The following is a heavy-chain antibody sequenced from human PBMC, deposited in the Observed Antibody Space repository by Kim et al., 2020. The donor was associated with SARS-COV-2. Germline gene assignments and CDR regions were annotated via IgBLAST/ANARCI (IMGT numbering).Heavy chain of an antibody. CDR3: ARRSYRGEFDY. CDR2: IYYSGST. D-gene: IGHD3-10*01. V-gene: IGHV4-39*01. J-gene: IGHJ4*02. CDR1: GGSISSSSYY. Sequence: SETLSLTCTVSGGSISSSSYYWGWIRQPPGKGLEWIGSIYYSGSTYYNPSLKSRVTISVDTSKNQFSLKLSSVTAADTAVYYCARRSYRGEFDYWGQGTLVTVSS.